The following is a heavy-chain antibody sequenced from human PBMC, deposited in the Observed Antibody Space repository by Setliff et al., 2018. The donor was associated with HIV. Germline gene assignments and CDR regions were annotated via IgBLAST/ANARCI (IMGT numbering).Heavy chain of an antibody. CDR3: AAAVSFCDSTSCSHYFDY. J-gene: IGHJ4*02. CDR2: IVVGSGNT. D-gene: IGHD2-2*01. Sequence: KVSCKASGFTFSNSAVLWVRQARGQRPEWIGWIVVGSGNTNYAQMFYERVTITRDMSTSTAYMELSSLRSEDTAMYYCAAAVSFCDSTSCSHYFDYWGPGTLVTVSS. CDR1: GFTFSNSA. V-gene: IGHV1-58*01.